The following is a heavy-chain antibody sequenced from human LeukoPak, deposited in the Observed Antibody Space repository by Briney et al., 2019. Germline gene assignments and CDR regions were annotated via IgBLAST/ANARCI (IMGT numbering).Heavy chain of an antibody. D-gene: IGHD3-22*01. CDR2: MNPNSGNT. CDR3: ARWDYYDSRTFDI. CDR1: GYTFTSYD. J-gene: IGHJ3*02. V-gene: IGHV1-8*02. Sequence: ASVKLSCKPSGYTFTSYDINWVRQATGQGLEWMGWMNPNSGNTGYAQKLQGRVTMTTDTSTSTAYMELRSQRSDDTAVYYCARWDYYDSRTFDIWGQRTMVTDSS.